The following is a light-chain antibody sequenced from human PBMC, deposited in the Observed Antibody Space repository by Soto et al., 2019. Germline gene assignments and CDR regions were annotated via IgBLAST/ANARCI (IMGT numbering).Light chain of an antibody. CDR2: NTY. CDR1: SSNLGSNS. V-gene: IGLV1-44*01. CDR3: AAWDDSLNGPV. Sequence: QSLLTQPPSASGTPGQRVIISCSGSSSNLGSNSGNWYQQLPGTAPKLLIYNTYQRPLGVPDRFSGSKSGTSASLAISGLQSEDEGDYFCAAWDDSLNGPVFGGGTQLTVL. J-gene: IGLJ3*02.